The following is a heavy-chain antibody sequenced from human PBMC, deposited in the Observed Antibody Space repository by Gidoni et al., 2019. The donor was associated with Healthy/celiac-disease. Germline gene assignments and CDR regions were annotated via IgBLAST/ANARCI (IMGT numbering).Heavy chain of an antibody. Sequence: QVQLVQSGAEVKKPGSSVKVSCKASGGTFSSYAISWVRQAPGQGLEWMGGIIPIFGIANYAQKFQGRVTITADKSTSTAYMELSSLRSEDTAVYYCARHRPPGENYYYGMDVWGQGTTVTVSS. CDR3: ARHRPPGENYYYGMDV. CDR1: GGTFSSYA. J-gene: IGHJ6*02. V-gene: IGHV1-69*17. D-gene: IGHD3-10*01. CDR2: IIPIFGIA.